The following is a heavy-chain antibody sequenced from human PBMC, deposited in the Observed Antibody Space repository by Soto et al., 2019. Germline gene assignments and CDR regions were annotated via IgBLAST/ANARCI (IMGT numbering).Heavy chain of an antibody. V-gene: IGHV4-39*01. Sequence: LSLTCTVSGGSISSSSYYWGCIRQPPGKGLEWIASIDYTGNTFYNPSLTSRVTISVDTSKNQFSLKVTSVTAADTAVYYCARINKGYGTDSWGQGTLVTVSS. CDR2: IDYTGNT. CDR1: GGSISSSSYY. D-gene: IGHD5-18*01. CDR3: ARINKGYGTDS. J-gene: IGHJ4*02.